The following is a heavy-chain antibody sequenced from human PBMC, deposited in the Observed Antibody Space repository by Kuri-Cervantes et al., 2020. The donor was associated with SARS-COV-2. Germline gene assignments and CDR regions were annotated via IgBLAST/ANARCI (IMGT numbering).Heavy chain of an antibody. CDR1: GFTFSSYG. CDR2: ISYDGSNK. D-gene: IGHD2-15*01. J-gene: IGHJ6*02. Sequence: LSLTCAASGFTFSSYGMHWVRQAPGKGLEWVAVISYDGSNKYYADSVKGRFTISRDNSKNTLYLQMNSLRTEDTAVYYCARGVYCSGGTCYSYYYYYGMDVWGQGTTVTVSS. V-gene: IGHV3-30*03. CDR3: ARGVYCSGGTCYSYYYYYGMDV.